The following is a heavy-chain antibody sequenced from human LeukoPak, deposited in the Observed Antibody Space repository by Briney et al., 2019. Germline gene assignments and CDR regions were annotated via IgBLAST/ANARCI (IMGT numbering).Heavy chain of an antibody. J-gene: IGHJ4*02. CDR1: GFTFSSYS. CDR2: ISGSGGST. CDR3: AKARYSGSYYDY. V-gene: IGHV3-23*01. D-gene: IGHD1-26*01. Sequence: PGGSLRLSCAGSGFTFSSYSMSLVRQAPGKGLEWVSAISGSGGSTYYADSVKGRFTISRDNSKNTLYLQMNSLRAEDTAVYYCAKARYSGSYYDYWGQGTLVTVSS.